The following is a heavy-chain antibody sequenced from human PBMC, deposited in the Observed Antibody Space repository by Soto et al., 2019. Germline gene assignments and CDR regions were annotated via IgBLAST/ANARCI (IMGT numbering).Heavy chain of an antibody. Sequence: QVQLVESGGGVVQPARSLRLSCAASGFTCSSYAMHWVRQAPGKGLEWVAVISYDGSNKYYADSVKGRFTISRDNSKNTLYLQMNSLRAEDTAVYYCASQESGYCSGGSCYYYWGQGTLVTVSS. J-gene: IGHJ4*02. V-gene: IGHV3-30-3*01. CDR3: ASQESGYCSGGSCYYY. D-gene: IGHD2-15*01. CDR2: ISYDGSNK. CDR1: GFTCSSYA.